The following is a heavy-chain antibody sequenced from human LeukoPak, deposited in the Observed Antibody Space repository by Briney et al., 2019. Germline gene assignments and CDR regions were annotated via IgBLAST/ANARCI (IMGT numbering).Heavy chain of an antibody. D-gene: IGHD1-7*01. Sequence: GWSLRLSCAASGFTFSSYSMNWVRQSPGKGLEWVSSISSSSSYIYYADSVKRRFTISRDNAKNSLYLQMNSLRGEDTAVYYCARALLGWNYLFDYWGQGTLVTVSS. J-gene: IGHJ4*02. CDR2: ISSSSSYI. V-gene: IGHV3-21*01. CDR1: GFTFSSYS. CDR3: ARALLGWNYLFDY.